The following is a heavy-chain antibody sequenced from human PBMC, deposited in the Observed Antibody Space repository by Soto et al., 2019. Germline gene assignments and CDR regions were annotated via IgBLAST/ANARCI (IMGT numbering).Heavy chain of an antibody. CDR1: GYTFTSYD. D-gene: IGHD3-22*01. CDR3: ARDRGPSSGYYPYWFDP. CDR2: MNPNSGNT. Sequence: ASVKVSCKASGYTFTSYDINWVRQATGQGLEWMGWMNPNSGNTGYAQKFQGRVTMTRNTSISTAYMELSSLRSEDTAVYYCARDRGPSSGYYPYWFDPWGQGTLVTVSS. V-gene: IGHV1-8*01. J-gene: IGHJ5*02.